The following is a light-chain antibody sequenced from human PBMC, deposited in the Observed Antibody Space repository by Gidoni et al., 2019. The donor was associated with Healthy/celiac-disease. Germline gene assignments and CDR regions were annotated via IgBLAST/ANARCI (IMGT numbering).Light chain of an antibody. CDR3: SSYTSSSTPVV. J-gene: IGLJ2*01. Sequence: QSALTQPASVSGSPGQPITISCTGTSSDVGGYNYVSWYQQHPGKAPKLMIYEVSNRPSGVPDRFSGSKSGNTASLTISGLQAEDEADYYCSSYTSSSTPVVFGGGTKLTVL. CDR2: EVS. CDR1: SSDVGGYNY. V-gene: IGLV2-14*01.